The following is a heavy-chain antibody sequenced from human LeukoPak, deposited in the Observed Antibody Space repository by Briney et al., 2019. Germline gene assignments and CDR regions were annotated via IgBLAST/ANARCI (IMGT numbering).Heavy chain of an antibody. CDR1: GYTFTGYY. Sequence: GASVKVSCKASGYTFTGYYMHWVRQAPGQGLEWMGWINPNSGGTNYAQKFQGRVTMTRDTSISTAYMELSRLRSDDTAVYYCARDLYYYDSSGYYPTYGMDVWGQGTTVTVSS. D-gene: IGHD3-22*01. J-gene: IGHJ6*02. CDR2: INPNSGGT. CDR3: ARDLYYYDSSGYYPTYGMDV. V-gene: IGHV1-2*02.